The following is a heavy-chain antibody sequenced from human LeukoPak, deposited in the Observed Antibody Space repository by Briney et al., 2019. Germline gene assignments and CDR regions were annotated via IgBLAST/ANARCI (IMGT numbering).Heavy chain of an antibody. CDR3: ARGGAVAGTNYYYYGMDV. V-gene: IGHV4-59*01. CDR2: IYYSGST. CDR1: GGSISSYY. D-gene: IGHD6-19*01. J-gene: IGHJ6*02. Sequence: SETLSLTCTVSGGSISSYYWSWIRQPPGKGLEWIGYIYYSGSTNYNPSLKSRVTISVDTSKNQFSLKLSSVTAADTAVYYCARGGAVAGTNYYYYGMDVWGQGTTVTVSS.